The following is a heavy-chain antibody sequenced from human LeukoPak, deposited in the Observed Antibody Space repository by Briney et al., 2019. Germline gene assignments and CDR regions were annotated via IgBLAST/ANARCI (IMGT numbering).Heavy chain of an antibody. J-gene: IGHJ6*03. CDR3: ASLSTRITIFGVVIPPRDYYYYMDV. CDR1: GGTFSSYA. CDR2: IIPILGIA. D-gene: IGHD3-3*01. V-gene: IGHV1-69*04. Sequence: SVKVSCKASGGTFSSYAISWVRQAPGQGLEWMGRIIPILGIANYAQKFQGRVTITADKSTSTAYMELSSLRSEDTAVYYCASLSTRITIFGVVIPPRDYYYYMDVWGKGTTVTVSS.